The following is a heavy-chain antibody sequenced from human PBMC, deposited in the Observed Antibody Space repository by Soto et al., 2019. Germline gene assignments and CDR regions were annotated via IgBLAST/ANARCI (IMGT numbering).Heavy chain of an antibody. CDR1: GFTFSDYY. Sequence: GGSLRLSCAASGFTFSDYYMSWIRQAPGKGLEWVSYISISGSYTYYADSVTGRFTISRDNAKNSLYLQMNSLRAEDTAVYYCARVKYWPIGVCYINYFHYWGQGTLVTVSS. D-gene: IGHD2-8*01. CDR3: ARVKYWPIGVCYINYFHY. CDR2: ISISGSYT. J-gene: IGHJ4*02. V-gene: IGHV3-11*06.